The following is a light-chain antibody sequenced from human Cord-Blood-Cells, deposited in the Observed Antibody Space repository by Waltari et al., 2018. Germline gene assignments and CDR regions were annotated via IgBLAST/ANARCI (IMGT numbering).Light chain of an antibody. J-gene: IGKJ4*01. CDR1: QSVSSY. V-gene: IGKV3-11*01. Sequence: EIVLTQSPATLSLSPGERATLSCRASQSVSSYLAWYQQKPDQAPRLLIYDASNRATGIPARFSGSGSGTDFTLTISSLEPEDFAVYYCQQRSNRPPLTFGGGTKVEIK. CDR3: QQRSNRPPLT. CDR2: DAS.